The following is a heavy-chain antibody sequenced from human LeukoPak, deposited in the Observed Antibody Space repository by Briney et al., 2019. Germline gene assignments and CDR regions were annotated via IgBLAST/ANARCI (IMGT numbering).Heavy chain of an antibody. CDR3: ARGSRGYSYGAFDY. V-gene: IGHV4-39*07. CDR2: INHSGST. Sequence: PSETLSLTCSVSGGSISSGGYYWAWIRQPPGKGLEWIGEINHSGSTNYSPSLKSRVTISVDTSKNQFSLKLSSVTAADTAVYYCARGSRGYSYGAFDYWGQGTLVTVSS. CDR1: GGSISSGGYY. D-gene: IGHD5-18*01. J-gene: IGHJ4*02.